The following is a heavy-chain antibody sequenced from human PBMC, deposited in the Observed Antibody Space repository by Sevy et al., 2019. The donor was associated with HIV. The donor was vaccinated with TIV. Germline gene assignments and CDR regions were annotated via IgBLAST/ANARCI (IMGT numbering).Heavy chain of an antibody. Sequence: GGSLRLSCAASGFTFSSHGMHWVRQAPGKGLEWVAFISYEGSKKYYTDSGKGRFTISRDNSKNTVYLQMNSLRAEDTAVYSCAKLRSAFGPLDDWGQGTLVTVSS. CDR1: GFTFSSHG. CDR2: ISYEGSKK. V-gene: IGHV3-30*18. J-gene: IGHJ4*02. D-gene: IGHD3-16*01. CDR3: AKLRSAFGPLDD.